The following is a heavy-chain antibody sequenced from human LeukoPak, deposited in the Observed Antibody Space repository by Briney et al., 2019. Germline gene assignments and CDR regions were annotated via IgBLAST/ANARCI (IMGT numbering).Heavy chain of an antibody. J-gene: IGHJ5*02. CDR3: ARGGVAAAGTWFDP. D-gene: IGHD6-13*01. Sequence: PSETLSLTCTVSGGSISGYYWSWIRQPAGKALEWIGRIYTSGSTNYNPSLKSRVTMSVDTSKNQFSLKLSSVTAADTAVYYCARGGVAAAGTWFDPWGQGTLVTVSS. CDR2: IYTSGST. V-gene: IGHV4-4*07. CDR1: GGSISGYY.